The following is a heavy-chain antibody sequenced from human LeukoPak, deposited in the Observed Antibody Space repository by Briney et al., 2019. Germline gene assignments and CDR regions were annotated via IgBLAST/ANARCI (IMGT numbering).Heavy chain of an antibody. D-gene: IGHD6-19*01. CDR3: ATDSGWYGGQRFDY. Sequence: SETLSLTCTVSGGSISTSTYHWAWIRQPPGKGLEWIGSIYYTGKTYYNPSLKSRVTISLDTSKNQFSLNLNSVTAADTAVYYCATDSGWYGGQRFDYWGQGTLVSVSS. CDR2: IYYTGKT. CDR1: GGSISTSTYH. J-gene: IGHJ4*02. V-gene: IGHV4-39*07.